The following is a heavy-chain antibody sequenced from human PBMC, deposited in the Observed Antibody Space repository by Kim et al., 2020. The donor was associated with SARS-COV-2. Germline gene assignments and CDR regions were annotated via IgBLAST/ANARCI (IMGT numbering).Heavy chain of an antibody. CDR2: INAGNGNT. Sequence: ASVKVSCKASGYTFTSYAMHWVRQAPGQRLEWMGWINAGNGNTKYSQKFQGRVTITRDTSASTAYMELSSLRSEDTAVYYCAREPKDTMVQGVIWYYYGMDVWGQGTTVTVSS. V-gene: IGHV1-3*01. J-gene: IGHJ6*02. CDR3: AREPKDTMVQGVIWYYYGMDV. CDR1: GYTFTSYA. D-gene: IGHD3-10*01.